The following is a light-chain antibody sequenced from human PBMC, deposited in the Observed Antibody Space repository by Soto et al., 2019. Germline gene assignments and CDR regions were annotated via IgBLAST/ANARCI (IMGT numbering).Light chain of an antibody. Sequence: ILLTQTPGTLSLSPGDRATLSCRASQSVSNKYLAWYQQKPGQAPRLLIYGASSRATGIPDRFSGSGSGTSMTVTISSLEPEDFAVYYWQQYCSSPFTFGQGTRLEIK. CDR3: QQYCSSPFT. J-gene: IGKJ5*01. CDR2: GAS. CDR1: QSVSNKY. V-gene: IGKV3-20*01.